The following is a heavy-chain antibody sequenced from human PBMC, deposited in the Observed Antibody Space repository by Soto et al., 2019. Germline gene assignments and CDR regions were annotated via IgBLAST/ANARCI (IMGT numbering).Heavy chain of an antibody. D-gene: IGHD3-16*01. V-gene: IGHV3-21*01. J-gene: IGHJ6*03. Sequence: GGSLRLSCAASGFTFSSYSMNWVRQAPGKGLEWVSSISSSSSYIYYADSVKGRFTISRDNAKNSLYLQMNSLRAEDTAVYYCARVDLRPTDAGEYYYYMDVWGKGTTVTVSS. CDR2: ISSSSSYI. CDR3: ARVDLRPTDAGEYYYYMDV. CDR1: GFTFSSYS.